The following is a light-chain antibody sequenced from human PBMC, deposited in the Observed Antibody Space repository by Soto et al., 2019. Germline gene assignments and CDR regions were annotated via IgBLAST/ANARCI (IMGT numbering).Light chain of an antibody. CDR3: QQYNDWPRT. J-gene: IGKJ1*01. CDR2: GAS. Sequence: IVLTQSPGTLSLSPGERVTLSCRASQTVPSRIAWYQQKPGQAPRLLIYGASSRATGIPARFSGSGSETEFTLTISRLPSEDFAIYYCQQYNDWPRTFGQGTKVDIK. V-gene: IGKV3-15*01. CDR1: QTVPSR.